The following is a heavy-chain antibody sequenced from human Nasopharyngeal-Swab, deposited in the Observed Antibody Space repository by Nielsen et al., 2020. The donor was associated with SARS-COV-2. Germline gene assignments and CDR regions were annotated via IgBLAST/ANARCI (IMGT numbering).Heavy chain of an antibody. D-gene: IGHD6-13*01. J-gene: IGHJ6*02. V-gene: IGHV1-8*01. CDR3: ARVAAAGGDV. Sequence: RQAPGQGLEWMGWMNPNSGNTGYAQKFQGRVNITRNTSISTAYMELSSLRSEDTAVYYCARVAAAGGDVWGQGTTVTVSS. CDR2: MNPNSGNT.